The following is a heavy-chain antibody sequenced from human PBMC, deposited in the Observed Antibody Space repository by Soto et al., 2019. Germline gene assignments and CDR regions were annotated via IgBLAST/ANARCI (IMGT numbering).Heavy chain of an antibody. V-gene: IGHV3-23*01. Sequence: EVQLLGSGGGLIQPGGSLRLSCATSGFTFRNSAMSWVRQAPGKGLEWVSSISGSGGSIYYADSVKGRITISRDNSKNTLYLQMNGLRAEDTAVYYCARDPGGLLAAFDLWGQGTMVTVSS. CDR2: ISGSGGSI. CDR3: ARDPGGLLAAFDL. J-gene: IGHJ3*01. D-gene: IGHD3-10*01. CDR1: GFTFRNSA.